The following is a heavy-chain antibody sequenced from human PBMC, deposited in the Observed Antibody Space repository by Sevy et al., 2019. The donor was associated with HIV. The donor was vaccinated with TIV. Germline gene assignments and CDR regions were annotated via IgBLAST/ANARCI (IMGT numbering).Heavy chain of an antibody. D-gene: IGHD2-2*01. CDR1: GYTFTSYD. CDR2: MNSNSGNT. V-gene: IGHV1-8*01. Sequence: ASVKVSCRASGYTFTSYDIHWVRQTTGQGLEWMGWMNSNSGNTGYAQKFQGRVTMTRNTSKGTAYMELSSLRSEDTAVYYCVRILSTSYYHYHALDVWGQGTTVTVSS. CDR3: VRILSTSYYHYHALDV. J-gene: IGHJ6*02.